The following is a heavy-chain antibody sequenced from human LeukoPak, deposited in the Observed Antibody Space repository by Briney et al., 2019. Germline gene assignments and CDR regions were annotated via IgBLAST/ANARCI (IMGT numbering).Heavy chain of an antibody. CDR2: ISYDGSNK. D-gene: IGHD3-22*01. J-gene: IGHJ4*02. V-gene: IGHV3-30*03. CDR1: GFTFSNYG. Sequence: PGGSLRLSCAASGFTFSNYGMHWVRQAPGKGLEWVAVISYDGSNKYYADTVKGRFTISRDNSKNTLYLQMNSLRAEDTAVYYCAHVYYFDPSGTDYWGQGTLVTVSS. CDR3: AHVYYFDPSGTDY.